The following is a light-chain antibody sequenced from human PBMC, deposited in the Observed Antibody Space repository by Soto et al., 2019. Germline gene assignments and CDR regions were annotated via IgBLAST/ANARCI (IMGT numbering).Light chain of an antibody. CDR3: SSYTSSSGV. CDR1: SSDVGGYNY. V-gene: IGLV2-14*01. Sequence: QSVLTQPASVSGSPGQSITISCTGTSSDVGGYNYVSWYQQHPGKAPKLMFYDVSNRPSGVSNRFSGSKSGNTASLTISGLQAEDEADYYCSSYTSSSGVFGGGTKVTVL. CDR2: DVS. J-gene: IGLJ3*02.